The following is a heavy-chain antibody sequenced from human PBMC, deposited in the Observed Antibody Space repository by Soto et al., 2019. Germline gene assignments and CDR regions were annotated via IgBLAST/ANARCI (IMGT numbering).Heavy chain of an antibody. Sequence: QAQLVQSGAEMRQPGSSLSVSCKASGGTFRAYAFRWVRQAPGQCLEWMGGIVPRFASPNYAQKFGGKFTITADTHTSPVDLTLSRLTFADAAVSFCARDPIQFRLGKYSFNGMDVWGQVTTIIVSS. D-gene: IGHD5-18*01. V-gene: IGHV1-69*06. CDR2: IVPRFASP. J-gene: IGHJ6*02. CDR1: GGTFRAYA. CDR3: ARDPIQFRLGKYSFNGMDV.